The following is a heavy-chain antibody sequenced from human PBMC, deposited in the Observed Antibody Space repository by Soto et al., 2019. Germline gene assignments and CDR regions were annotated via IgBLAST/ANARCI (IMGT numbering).Heavy chain of an antibody. V-gene: IGHV1-3*01. D-gene: IGHD7-27*01. CDR2: INAGYGNT. Sequence: ASVKVSCKASGYTFSSYAMHWVRQAPGQRLEWMGWINAGYGNTKSSQKFQDRVTISRDTSASTAYMELTSLRSEDTAVYYCARDTGDGNFDFWGQGTLVTVSS. CDR3: ARDTGDGNFDF. CDR1: GYTFSSYA. J-gene: IGHJ4*02.